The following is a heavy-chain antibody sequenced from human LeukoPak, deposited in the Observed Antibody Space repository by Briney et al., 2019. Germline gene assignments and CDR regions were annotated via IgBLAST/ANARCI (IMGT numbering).Heavy chain of an antibody. CDR3: ASSGYDFGGSAFDI. CDR2: IIPILGIA. J-gene: IGHJ3*02. D-gene: IGHD5-12*01. Sequence: SVKVSCTASGGTFSSYAISWVRQAPGQGLEWMGRIIPILGIANYAQKFQGRVTITADKSTSTAYMELSSLRSEDTAVYYCASSGYDFGGSAFDIWGQGTMVTVSS. CDR1: GGTFSSYA. V-gene: IGHV1-69*04.